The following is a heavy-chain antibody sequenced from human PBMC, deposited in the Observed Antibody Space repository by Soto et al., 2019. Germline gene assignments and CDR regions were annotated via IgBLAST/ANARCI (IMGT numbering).Heavy chain of an antibody. CDR1: GFRFSSYS. Sequence: PGGSLRLSCADSGFRFSSYSVSWVRQTPGKGLEWVAAITATGDRTYYADSVTGRFTISRDNSKKTHYLQMTSLRAEDTAMYYCATTNGYFEYWGQGTPVTVSP. CDR2: ITATGDRT. J-gene: IGHJ4*02. D-gene: IGHD5-12*01. CDR3: ATTNGYFEY. V-gene: IGHV3-23*01.